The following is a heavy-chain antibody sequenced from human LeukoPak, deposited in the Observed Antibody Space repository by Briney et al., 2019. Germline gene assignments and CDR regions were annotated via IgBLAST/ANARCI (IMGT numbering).Heavy chain of an antibody. D-gene: IGHD3-9*01. Sequence: ASVKVSCKASGYTFTGYYMHWVRQAPGQGLEWMGWINPNSGGTNYAQKFQGRVTMTRDTSISTAYMELSRLRSDDTAVYYCARDLSDYDILTGYLRDDYWGQGTLVTVSS. CDR2: INPNSGGT. V-gene: IGHV1-2*02. CDR1: GYTFTGYY. J-gene: IGHJ4*02. CDR3: ARDLSDYDILTGYLRDDY.